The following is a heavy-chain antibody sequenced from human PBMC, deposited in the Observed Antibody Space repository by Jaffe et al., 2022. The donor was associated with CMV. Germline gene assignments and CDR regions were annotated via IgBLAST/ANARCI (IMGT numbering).Heavy chain of an antibody. CDR3: AREIAAAGTDY. Sequence: QVQLVESGGGLVKPGGSLRLSCAASGFTFSDYYMSWIRQAPGRGLEWVSYISSRSGYTNYADSVKGRFTISRDNAKNSLYLQMNSLRAEDTAVYYCAREIAAAGTDYWGQGTLVTVSS. D-gene: IGHD6-13*01. CDR1: GFTFSDYY. V-gene: IGHV3-11*06. CDR2: ISSRSGYT. J-gene: IGHJ4*02.